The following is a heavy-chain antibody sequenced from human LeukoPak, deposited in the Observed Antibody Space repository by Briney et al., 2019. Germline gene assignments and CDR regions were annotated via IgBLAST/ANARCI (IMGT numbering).Heavy chain of an antibody. Sequence: PGGSLRLSCAASGFTFSSYSMNWDRQAPGKGLEWVSSISSSSSYIYYADSVKGRFTISRDNAKNSLYLQMNSLRAEDTAVYYCARDQKSGWYDPEGYFDYWGQGTLVTVSS. CDR3: ARDQKSGWYDPEGYFDY. J-gene: IGHJ4*02. CDR2: ISSSSSYI. CDR1: GFTFSSYS. D-gene: IGHD6-19*01. V-gene: IGHV3-21*01.